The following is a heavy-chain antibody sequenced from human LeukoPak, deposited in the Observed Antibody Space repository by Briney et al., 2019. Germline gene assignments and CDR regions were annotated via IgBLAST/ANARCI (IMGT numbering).Heavy chain of an antibody. V-gene: IGHV4-31*03. J-gene: IGHJ4*02. CDR2: IYYSGST. CDR1: GGSINSGGYY. D-gene: IGHD3-22*01. CDR3: ARDNTGYWTFDY. Sequence: SETLSLTCTVSGGSINSGGYYWSWIRQHPEKGLEWIGYIYYSGSTYHNLSLKSRVTISIDTSKNQFSLKLTSVTAADTAVYYCARDNTGYWTFDYWGQGTLVTVSS.